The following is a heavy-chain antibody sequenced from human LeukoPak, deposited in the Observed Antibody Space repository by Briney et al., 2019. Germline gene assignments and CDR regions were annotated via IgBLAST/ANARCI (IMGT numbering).Heavy chain of an antibody. V-gene: IGHV4-31*03. CDR3: ARGELVYYDSSGYPYNWFDP. CDR2: IHYSGSA. D-gene: IGHD3-22*01. CDR1: GGSISSGGYY. J-gene: IGHJ5*02. Sequence: SETLSLTCTVSGGSISSGGYYWSWIRQHPGKGLEWIGYIHYSGSAYYNPSLKSRVTISVDTSKNQFSLKLSSVTAADTAVYYCARGELVYYDSSGYPYNWFDPWGQGTLVTVSS.